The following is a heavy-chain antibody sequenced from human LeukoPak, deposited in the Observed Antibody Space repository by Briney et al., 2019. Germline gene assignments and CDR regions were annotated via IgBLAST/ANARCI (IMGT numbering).Heavy chain of an antibody. V-gene: IGHV3-48*01. J-gene: IGHJ6*02. CDR2: ISSSSSTI. CDR3: ARQRDYYYGMDV. CDR1: GFTFSSYS. Sequence: GGSLTLTCAASGFTFSSYSMNWIRQPPGKGLEWVSYISSSSSTIYYADSVKGRFTTSRDNAKNSLYLQITSLRAEDTAVYYCARQRDYYYGMDVWGQGTTVTVSS.